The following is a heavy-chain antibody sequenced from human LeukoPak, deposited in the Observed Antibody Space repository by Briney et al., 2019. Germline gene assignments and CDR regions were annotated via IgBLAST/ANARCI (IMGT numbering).Heavy chain of an antibody. CDR2: VHHSGIT. Sequence: SETLSLTCVAYGGFISSGGYYWGWIRHPPEKGLKRIGSVHHSGITYYNTSLKSRVTISVDKSKNQFSLELTSVTAADTAVYYCARNPPNYYDSSGRVGAFDVWGQGTMVTVSS. CDR1: GGFISSGGYY. J-gene: IGHJ3*01. V-gene: IGHV4-39*01. CDR3: ARNPPNYYDSSGRVGAFDV. D-gene: IGHD3-22*01.